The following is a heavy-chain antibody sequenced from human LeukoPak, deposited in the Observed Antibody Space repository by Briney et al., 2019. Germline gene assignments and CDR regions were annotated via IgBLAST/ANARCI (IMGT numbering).Heavy chain of an antibody. J-gene: IGHJ4*02. D-gene: IGHD3-10*01. CDR3: ARDEDYYGSGSYYKV. V-gene: IGHV3-74*01. CDR2: INSDGSST. Sequence: GGSLRLSCAASGFTFSSYWMHWVRQAPGKGLVWVSRINSDGSSTSYADSVKGRFTISRDNAKNTLYLQMNCLRAEDTAVYYCARDEDYYGSGSYYKVWGQGTLVTVSS. CDR1: GFTFSSYW.